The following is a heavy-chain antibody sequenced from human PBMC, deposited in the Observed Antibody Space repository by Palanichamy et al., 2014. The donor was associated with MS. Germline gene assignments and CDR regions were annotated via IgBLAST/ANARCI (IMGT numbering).Heavy chain of an antibody. CDR3: ARHTAPVSIFGSVHP. D-gene: IGHD3-3*01. V-gene: IGHV4-39*01. Sequence: QLQLQESGPGLVKPLETLSLTCSVTGDSITTTTSYWGWIRQSPGKGLEWIGNIYFGGTTFYNPSLRSRVTISVDTSKNQFSLRLKSMTTADTAIYYCARHTAPVSIFGSVHPWGQGILVTVSS. CDR2: IYFGGTT. J-gene: IGHJ5*02. CDR1: GDSITTTTSY.